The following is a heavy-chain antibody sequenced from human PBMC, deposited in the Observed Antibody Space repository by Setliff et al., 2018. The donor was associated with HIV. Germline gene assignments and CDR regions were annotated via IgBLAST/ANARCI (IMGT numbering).Heavy chain of an antibody. D-gene: IGHD1-7*01. J-gene: IGHJ6*03. V-gene: IGHV4-31*03. CDR1: GGSISSGGYY. CDR2: THYSGST. CDR3: ARNSKNWNYPVEYYDYYMDV. Sequence: TLSHTCTVSGGSISSGGYYWSWIRQHPGKGLEWIGYTHYSGSTYFNPSLKSRVTISLDTSKNQFSLKVSSMTAADTAVYYCARNSKNWNYPVEYYDYYMDVWGTGTTVTVSS.